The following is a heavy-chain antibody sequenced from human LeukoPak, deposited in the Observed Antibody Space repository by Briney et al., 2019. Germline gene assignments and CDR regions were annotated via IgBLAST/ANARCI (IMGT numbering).Heavy chain of an antibody. CDR3: ARAERDCSSTSCQPYFDY. CDR1: GGSFSGYY. Sequence: NPSETLSLTCAVYGGSFSGYYWSWIRQPPGKGLEWIGEINHSGSTNYNPSLKSRVTISVDTSKNQFSLKLSSVTAADTAVYYCARAERDCSSTSCQPYFDYWGQGTLVTVSS. D-gene: IGHD2-2*01. J-gene: IGHJ4*02. CDR2: INHSGST. V-gene: IGHV4-34*01.